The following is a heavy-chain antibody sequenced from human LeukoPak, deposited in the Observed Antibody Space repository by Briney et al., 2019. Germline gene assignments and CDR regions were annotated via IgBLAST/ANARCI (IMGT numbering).Heavy chain of an antibody. V-gene: IGHV1-2*06. CDR2: INPNTGGT. Sequence: ASVKVSCKASGYTVTGYYMHWVRQAPGQGPEWMGRINPNTGGTNSAQKFQGRITMTRDTSISTAYMELSSLKSDDTAVYYCARAFWSGYYSGNWFDPWGQGTLVTVSS. J-gene: IGHJ5*02. CDR3: ARAFWSGYYSGNWFDP. D-gene: IGHD3-3*01. CDR1: GYTVTGYY.